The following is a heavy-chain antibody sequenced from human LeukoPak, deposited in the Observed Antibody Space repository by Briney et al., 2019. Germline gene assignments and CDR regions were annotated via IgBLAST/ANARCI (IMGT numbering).Heavy chain of an antibody. Sequence: ASVKVSCKVSGYTLTELSMHWVQQAPGKGLEWMGGFDPEDGETIYAQKFQGRVTMTEDTSTDTAYMELSSLRSEDTAVYYCAASQYYDFWSGSEDWGQGTLVTVSS. CDR1: GYTLTELS. CDR3: AASQYYDFWSGSED. D-gene: IGHD3-3*01. V-gene: IGHV1-24*01. CDR2: FDPEDGET. J-gene: IGHJ4*02.